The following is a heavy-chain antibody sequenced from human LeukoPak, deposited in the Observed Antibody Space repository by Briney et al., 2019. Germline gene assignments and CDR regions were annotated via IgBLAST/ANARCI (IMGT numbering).Heavy chain of an antibody. D-gene: IGHD2-15*01. Sequence: GGSLRLSCEASGFRFDDYAMHWVRQAPGKGLEWVSGLSYNRGYIGYADSVKGRFTISRDNSKNTLYLQMNSLRAEDTAVYYCANYCSGGSCYLGAFDIWGQGTMVTVSS. CDR2: LSYNRGYI. V-gene: IGHV3-9*01. J-gene: IGHJ3*02. CDR1: GFRFDDYA. CDR3: ANYCSGGSCYLGAFDI.